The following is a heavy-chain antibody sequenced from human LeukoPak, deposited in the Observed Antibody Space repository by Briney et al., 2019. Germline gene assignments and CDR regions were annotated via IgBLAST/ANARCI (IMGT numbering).Heavy chain of an antibody. CDR1: GGSISSYN. CDR2: IYYSRST. CDR3: ARHTYYYDARSSDPYYYGMDV. J-gene: IGHJ6*02. Sequence: SETLSLTCTVSGGSISSYNWSWMRQPPGKGLVWFGYIYYSRSTNYNTSLKSRVTISVDTSKNQCSLRLSSVTAADTAVYYCARHTYYYDARSSDPYYYGMDVWGQGTTVTVSS. D-gene: IGHD3-10*01. V-gene: IGHV4-59*08.